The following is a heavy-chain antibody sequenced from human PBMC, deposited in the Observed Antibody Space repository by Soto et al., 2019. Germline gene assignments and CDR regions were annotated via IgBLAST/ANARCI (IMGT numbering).Heavy chain of an antibody. J-gene: IGHJ6*02. Sequence: ASVKVSCKASGFTFTSSAVQWVRQARGQRLEWIGWIVVGSGNTNYAQKFQERVTITRDMSTSTAYMELSSLRSEDTAVYYCAADPSTVTLDYYYYYGMDVWGQGTTVTVSS. V-gene: IGHV1-58*01. CDR3: AADPSTVTLDYYYYYGMDV. D-gene: IGHD4-17*01. CDR2: IVVGSGNT. CDR1: GFTFTSSA.